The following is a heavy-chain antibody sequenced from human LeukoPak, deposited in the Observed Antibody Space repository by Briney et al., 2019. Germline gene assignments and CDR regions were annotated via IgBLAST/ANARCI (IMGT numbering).Heavy chain of an antibody. D-gene: IGHD3-9*01. Sequence: GGSLRLSCAASGFTFSSHGMHWVRQTPAKGLEWVAFIRYDGSNKYYADSVKGRFIISRDNSKNTLFLQMNSLRPEDTAVYYCAKGGKYNILTGYRRSRLLGDFWGQGTLVTVSS. CDR1: GFTFSSHG. CDR2: IRYDGSNK. J-gene: IGHJ4*02. V-gene: IGHV3-30*02. CDR3: AKGGKYNILTGYRRSRLLGDF.